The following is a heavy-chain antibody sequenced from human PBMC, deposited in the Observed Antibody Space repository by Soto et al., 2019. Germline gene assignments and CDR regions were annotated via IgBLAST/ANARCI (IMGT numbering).Heavy chain of an antibody. V-gene: IGHV4-59*01. J-gene: IGHJ6*02. CDR3: AREGVAAPYYYYGMDV. CDR2: ISYTGST. Sequence: PSETLSLTCAVVGDSIRSYYWSWIRQPPGKGLEWIGYISYTGSTHYNPSLKSRVTISADTSKNQFSLKLSSVTTADTALYYCAREGVAAPYYYYGMDVWGQGSTVTVSS. CDR1: GDSIRSYY. D-gene: IGHD2-15*01.